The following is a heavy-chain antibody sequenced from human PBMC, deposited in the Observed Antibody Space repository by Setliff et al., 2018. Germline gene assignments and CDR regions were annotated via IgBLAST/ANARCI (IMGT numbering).Heavy chain of an antibody. J-gene: IGHJ3*02. V-gene: IGHV3-73*01. CDR2: IRSKADNYAT. Sequence: LSCAASGFTFSGSAMHWVRQASGKGLEWVGRIRSKADNYATAYAASVRGRFTISRDDSKNTAYLQMNSLKTEDTAVYYCILIGSSADAFDIWGQGTMVTVS. CDR3: ILIGSSADAFDI. CDR1: GFTFSGSA. D-gene: IGHD6-19*01.